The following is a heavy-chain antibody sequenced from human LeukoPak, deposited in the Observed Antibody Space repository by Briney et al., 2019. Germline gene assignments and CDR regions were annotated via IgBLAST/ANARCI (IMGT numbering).Heavy chain of an antibody. Sequence: PSETLSLTCTVSGGSISSYYWSWIRQPAGKALEWIGRIYTSGNTNYNPSLKSRVTMSVDTSKNQFSLTLSSVTAADTAVYYCAREPPRRNIVVVVAATVEAFDIWGQGTMVTVSS. CDR2: IYTSGNT. D-gene: IGHD2-15*01. J-gene: IGHJ3*02. V-gene: IGHV4-4*07. CDR3: AREPPRRNIVVVVAATVEAFDI. CDR1: GGSISSYY.